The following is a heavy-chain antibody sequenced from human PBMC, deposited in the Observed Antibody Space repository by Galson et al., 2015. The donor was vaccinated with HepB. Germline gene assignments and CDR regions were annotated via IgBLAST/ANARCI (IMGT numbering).Heavy chain of an antibody. CDR2: INTNTGNP. Sequence: SVKVSCKASGYTFTSYAMNWVRQAPGQGLEWMGWINTNTGNPTYAQGFTGRFVFSLDTSVSTAYLQISSLKAEDTAVYYCARRYCSGGSCYPFDYWGQGTLVTVSS. J-gene: IGHJ4*02. V-gene: IGHV7-4-1*02. CDR1: GYTFTSYA. CDR3: ARRYCSGGSCYPFDY. D-gene: IGHD2-15*01.